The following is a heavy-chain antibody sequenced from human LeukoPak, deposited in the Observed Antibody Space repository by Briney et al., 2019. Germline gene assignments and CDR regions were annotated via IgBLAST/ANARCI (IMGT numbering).Heavy chain of an antibody. D-gene: IGHD3-22*01. CDR3: ARARGDTYYYDSSGYEMIDY. Sequence: ASVKVSCKASGYTFTSYGISWVRQAPGQGLEWMGWISAYNGNTNYAQKLQGRVIMTTDTSTSTAYMELRSLRSDDTAVYYCARARGDTYYYDSSGYEMIDYWGQGTLVTVSS. CDR1: GYTFTSYG. J-gene: IGHJ4*02. V-gene: IGHV1-18*01. CDR2: ISAYNGNT.